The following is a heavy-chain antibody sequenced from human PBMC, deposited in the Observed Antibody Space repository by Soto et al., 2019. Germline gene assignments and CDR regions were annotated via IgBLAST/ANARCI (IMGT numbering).Heavy chain of an antibody. D-gene: IGHD5-18*01. CDR3: ARGGAGIHDGGDFDY. J-gene: IGHJ4*02. CDR2: IIPIFDTA. CDR1: GGTFSSYA. Sequence: QVQLVQSGAEVKKPGSSVKVSCKASGGTFSSYAISWVRQAPGQGLEWMGGIIPIFDTANYAQKFQGRVTITADESKSKAYMELSSLRSEDTGVYYCARGGAGIHDGGDFDYWGQGTLVTVSS. V-gene: IGHV1-69*01.